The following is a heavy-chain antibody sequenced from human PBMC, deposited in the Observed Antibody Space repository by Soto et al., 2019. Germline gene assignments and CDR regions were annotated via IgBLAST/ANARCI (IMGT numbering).Heavy chain of an antibody. Sequence: QVQLGESWGGVVQPGRSLRLSCAASGFPFTSYGMHWVREGPDKGLEWVAIISYDGSDKYYADSVKGRFTISRDNSKNTLYLHMNSLRAEETALYYCVGGQYYFDYRGQGTLVIVSS. CDR1: GFPFTSYG. V-gene: IGHV3-30*03. CDR3: VGGQYYFDY. D-gene: IGHD3-10*01. CDR2: ISYDGSDK. J-gene: IGHJ4*02.